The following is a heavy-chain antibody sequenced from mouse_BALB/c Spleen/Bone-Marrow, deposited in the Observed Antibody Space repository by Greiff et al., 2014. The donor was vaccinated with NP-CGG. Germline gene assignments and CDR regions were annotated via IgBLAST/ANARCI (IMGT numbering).Heavy chain of an antibody. CDR3: ARSNYYGSKDY. Sequence: QVQLKESGAELAKPGASVKMSCKASGYTFTSYWMHWVKQRPGQGLEWIGYINPSTGYTEYNQKFKDKATLTADKSSSTAYTQLSSLTSEDSAVYYCARSNYYGSKDYWGQGTTLTVSS. CDR2: INPSTGYT. V-gene: IGHV1-7*01. J-gene: IGHJ2*01. D-gene: IGHD1-1*01. CDR1: GYTFTSYW.